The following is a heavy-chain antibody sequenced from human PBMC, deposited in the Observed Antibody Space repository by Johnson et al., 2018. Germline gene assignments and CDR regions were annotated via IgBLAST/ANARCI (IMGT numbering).Heavy chain of an antibody. CDR1: GFAFSSYS. D-gene: IGHD3-22*01. CDR2: ISSSSIYI. V-gene: IGHV3-21*01. J-gene: IGHJ4*02. Sequence: VQLVESGGGLVKPGGSLRLSCAASGFAFSSYSMNWVRQAPGKGLEWVSFISSSSIYIYYTDSVKGRFTISRDNAKNSLYLQLNSLRAEDTAVYYCARVSDYDISTAGLNYWGQGTLVTGSS. CDR3: ARVSDYDISTAGLNY.